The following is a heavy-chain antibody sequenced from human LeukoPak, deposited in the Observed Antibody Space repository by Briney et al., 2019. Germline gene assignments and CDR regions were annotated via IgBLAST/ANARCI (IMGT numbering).Heavy chain of an antibody. Sequence: GGSLRLSCTVSGFTVSSNSMSWVRQAPGKGLEWVSFIYSGGNTPNSDSVKGRFTISRDNSKNTLYLQMNSLRAEDTAVYYCARRAGDYSHPYDYWGQGTLVTVSS. D-gene: IGHD3-22*01. CDR3: ARRAGDYSHPYDY. CDR2: IYSGGNT. CDR1: GFTVSSNS. V-gene: IGHV3-53*01. J-gene: IGHJ4*02.